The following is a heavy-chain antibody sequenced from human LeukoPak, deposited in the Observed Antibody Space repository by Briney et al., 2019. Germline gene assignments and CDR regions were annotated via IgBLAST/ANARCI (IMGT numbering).Heavy chain of an antibody. CDR1: GYTFTSYG. V-gene: IGHV1-18*01. CDR3: AREDCSGGSCYFGY. D-gene: IGHD2-15*01. Sequence: GASVKASCKASGYTFTSYGISWVRQAPGQGLEWMGWISAYNGNTNYAQKLQGRVTMTTDTSTSTAYMELRSLRSDDTAVYYCAREDCSGGSCYFGYWGQGTLVTVSS. CDR2: ISAYNGNT. J-gene: IGHJ4*02.